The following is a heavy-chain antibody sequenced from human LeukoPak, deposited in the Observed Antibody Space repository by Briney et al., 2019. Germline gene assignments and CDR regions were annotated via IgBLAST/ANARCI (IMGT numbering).Heavy chain of an antibody. CDR1: GGSISSHY. J-gene: IGHJ2*01. V-gene: IGHV4-59*11. D-gene: IGHD3-10*01. Sequence: SETLSLTCTVSGGSISSHYWSWIRQPPGKGLEWIGYIYYSGSTNYNPSLKSRVTISVDTSKNQLSLKLSSVTAADTAVYYCARRALSGLGAGFCWYFDLWGRGTLVTVSS. CDR2: IYYSGST. CDR3: ARRALSGLGAGFCWYFDL.